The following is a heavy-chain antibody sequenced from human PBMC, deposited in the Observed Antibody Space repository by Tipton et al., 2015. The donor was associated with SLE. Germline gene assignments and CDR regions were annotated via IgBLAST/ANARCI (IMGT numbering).Heavy chain of an antibody. CDR3: ARESFGSFDF. D-gene: IGHD3-16*01. Sequence: QVQLVQSGAEVRKSGASVKLSCRTSGYSFSRYAIHWVRQGPGQRLEWMGWINAGAGGTKYSQDFQGGVTITRDTSATTAYMELSSLTSEDTAIYYCARESFGSFDFWGQGTRVSVSS. CDR1: GYSFSRYA. CDR2: INAGAGGT. J-gene: IGHJ4*02. V-gene: IGHV1-3*03.